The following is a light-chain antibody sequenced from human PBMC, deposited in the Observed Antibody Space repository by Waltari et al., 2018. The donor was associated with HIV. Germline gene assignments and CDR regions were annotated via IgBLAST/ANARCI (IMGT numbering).Light chain of an antibody. Sequence: EIVMTQSPATLSVSPGERVTLSCRASQRVSSNLAWYQQKPGQAPRLLIYGASTRATGIPARFSGSGSGTEFTLTISSLQSEDFAVYYCQHYNKWPWTFGQGTKVEIK. V-gene: IGKV3-15*01. CDR1: QRVSSN. CDR3: QHYNKWPWT. CDR2: GAS. J-gene: IGKJ1*01.